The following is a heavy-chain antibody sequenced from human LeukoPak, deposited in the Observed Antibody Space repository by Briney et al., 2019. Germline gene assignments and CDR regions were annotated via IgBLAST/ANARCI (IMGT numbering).Heavy chain of an antibody. J-gene: IGHJ6*03. V-gene: IGHV4-59*01. CDR3: ARGEGNYYYYMDV. Sequence: SETLSLTCTVSGGSISSYYWSWIRQPPGKGLEWIGYIYYSGSTNYNPSLKSRVTISVDTSKNQFSLKLSSVTAADTAVYYCARGEGNYYYYMDVWGKGTTVTVSS. CDR2: IYYSGST. CDR1: GGSISSYY. D-gene: IGHD6-13*01.